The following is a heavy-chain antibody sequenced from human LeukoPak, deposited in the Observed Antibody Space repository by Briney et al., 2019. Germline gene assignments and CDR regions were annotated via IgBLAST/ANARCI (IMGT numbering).Heavy chain of an antibody. J-gene: IGHJ5*02. CDR2: IYHSGST. Sequence: SETLSLTCTVSGGSISSGGYYWSWIRQPPGKGLEWIGYIYHSGSTYYNPSLKSRVTISVDRSKNQFSLKLSSVTAADTAVYYCARWGYSYGYFAWFDPWGQGTLVTVSS. D-gene: IGHD5-18*01. CDR1: GGSISSGGYY. V-gene: IGHV4-30-2*01. CDR3: ARWGYSYGYFAWFDP.